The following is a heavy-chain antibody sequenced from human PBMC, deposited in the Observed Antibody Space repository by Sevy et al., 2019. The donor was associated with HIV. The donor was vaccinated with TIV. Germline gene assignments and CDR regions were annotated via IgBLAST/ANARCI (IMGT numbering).Heavy chain of an antibody. Sequence: ASVKVSCKASGYTFTSYYMHWVRQAPGQGLEWMGIINPSGGSTSYAQKFQGRVTMTRDTSTSTVYMELSSLRSEDTAVYYCGRGRRRIAARPVVDLGDGMDVWGQGTTVTVSS. V-gene: IGHV1-46*01. CDR2: INPSGGST. CDR1: GYTFTSYY. CDR3: GRGRRRIAARPVVDLGDGMDV. J-gene: IGHJ6*02. D-gene: IGHD6-6*01.